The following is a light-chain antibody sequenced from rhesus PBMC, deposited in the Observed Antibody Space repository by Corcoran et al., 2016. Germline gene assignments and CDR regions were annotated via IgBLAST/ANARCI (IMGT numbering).Light chain of an antibody. CDR1: QAISSY. V-gene: IGKV1-44*03. CDR2: AAS. J-gene: IGKJ4*01. Sequence: DIQMTQSPSSLSAFVGDRVTITCRASQAISSYLAWYQQKPGKVPKLLSYAASALQSGVPSRFSGSGSGTDFTLTIRSLQPEDFATYYCQQHNSHPLTFGGGTKVELK. CDR3: QQHNSHPLT.